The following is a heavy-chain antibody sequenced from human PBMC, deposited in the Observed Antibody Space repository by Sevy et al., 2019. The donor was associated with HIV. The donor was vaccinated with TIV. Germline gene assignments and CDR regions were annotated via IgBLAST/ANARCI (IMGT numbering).Heavy chain of an antibody. CDR3: ARDLSPSATTVAHFDC. D-gene: IGHD4-17*01. Sequence: GGSLRLSCVASGFTFSSYAMNWVRQAPGKGLEWVSYISNSGTSMYYSDSVKGRFTISRDNARNSLYLQMNSLRAEDTAVYDCARDLSPSATTVAHFDCWGQGTLVTVSS. J-gene: IGHJ4*02. V-gene: IGHV3-48*03. CDR1: GFTFSSYA. CDR2: ISNSGTSM.